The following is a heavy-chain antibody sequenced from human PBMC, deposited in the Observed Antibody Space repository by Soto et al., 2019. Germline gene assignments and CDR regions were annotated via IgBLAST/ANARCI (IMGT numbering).Heavy chain of an antibody. CDR3: AKDYGDYVFGY. V-gene: IGHV3-9*01. D-gene: IGHD4-17*01. CDR2: ISWNSGSI. Sequence: GGSLRLSCAASGFTFDDYAMHWVRQAPGKGLEWVSGISWNSGSIGYADSVKGRFTISRDNAKNSLYLQMNSLRAEDTALYYCAKDYGDYVFGYWGQGTLVTVSS. CDR1: GFTFDDYA. J-gene: IGHJ4*02.